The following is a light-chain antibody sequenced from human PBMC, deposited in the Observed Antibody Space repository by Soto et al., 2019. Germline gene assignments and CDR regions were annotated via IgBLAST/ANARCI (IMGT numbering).Light chain of an antibody. V-gene: IGKV3-20*01. Sequence: EIVLTQSPGTLSLSPGERATLSCRASQSVSSSYLAWYQQKPGQATRLLIYGASIRATGIPDRFSGSGSGTDFTLTISRLEPEDFAVYYCQQYGSSPPYTFGQGTKLEIK. CDR3: QQYGSSPPYT. CDR2: GAS. J-gene: IGKJ2*01. CDR1: QSVSSSY.